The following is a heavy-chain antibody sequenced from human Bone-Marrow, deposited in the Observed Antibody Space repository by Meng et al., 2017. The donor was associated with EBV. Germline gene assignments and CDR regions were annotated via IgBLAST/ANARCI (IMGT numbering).Heavy chain of an antibody. J-gene: IGHJ4*02. V-gene: IGHV1-18*01. CDR2: ISVYNGNT. CDR1: GYTFTRYG. Sequence: QVQLVQSGAEVKKPXXXXKXSXKASGYTFTRYGISWVRQAPGQGLEWLGWISVYNGNTNYAQKPQGRVTMTTDTSTSTAYMELRSLRSDDTAVYYCARDSKDYGDYVDYWGQGTLVTVSS. D-gene: IGHD4-17*01. CDR3: ARDSKDYGDYVDY.